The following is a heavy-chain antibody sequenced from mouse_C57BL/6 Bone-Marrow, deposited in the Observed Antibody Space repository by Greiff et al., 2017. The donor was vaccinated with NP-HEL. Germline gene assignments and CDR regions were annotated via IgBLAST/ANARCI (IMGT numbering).Heavy chain of an antibody. CDR2: IDPETGGP. CDR3: TVWRGSRDFDY. Sequence: VQLQQSGAELVRPGASVTLSCKASGYTFTDYEMHWVKQTPVHGLEWIGAIDPETGGPAYNQKFKGKAILTADKSSSTAYMELRSLTSEDSAVYYCTVWRGSRDFDYWGQGTTLTVSS. CDR1: GYTFTDYE. J-gene: IGHJ2*01. V-gene: IGHV1-15*01. D-gene: IGHD1-1*01.